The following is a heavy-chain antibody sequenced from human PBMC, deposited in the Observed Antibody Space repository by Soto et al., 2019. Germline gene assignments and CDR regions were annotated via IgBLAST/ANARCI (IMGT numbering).Heavy chain of an antibody. CDR1: GFTFSSYA. Sequence: GGSLRLSCAASGFTFSSYAMSWVRQAPGKGLEWVSTISRGGGSTSYADSVKGRFTISRDNAKNSLYLQMNSLRAEDTAVYYCAKDLVKTVTTFDYWGQGTLVTVSS. CDR3: AKDLVKTVTTFDY. D-gene: IGHD4-4*01. J-gene: IGHJ4*02. V-gene: IGHV3-23*01. CDR2: ISRGGGST.